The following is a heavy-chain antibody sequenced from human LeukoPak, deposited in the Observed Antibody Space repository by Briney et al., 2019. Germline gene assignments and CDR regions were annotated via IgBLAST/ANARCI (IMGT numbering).Heavy chain of an antibody. D-gene: IGHD3-3*01. V-gene: IGHV3-48*01. CDR2: ISWNSGTI. CDR3: ARAPQQTLRGWTRNDVWRYFDF. Sequence: GGSLRLSCAASGFTFSTYSMSWVRQAPGQGLEWVAYISWNSGTIHYADSLKGRFTISRDNAQKSVFLQMNSLRGDDTAMYYCARAPQQTLRGWTRNDVWRYFDFWGRGTLVAVSS. CDR1: GFTFSTYS. J-gene: IGHJ2*01.